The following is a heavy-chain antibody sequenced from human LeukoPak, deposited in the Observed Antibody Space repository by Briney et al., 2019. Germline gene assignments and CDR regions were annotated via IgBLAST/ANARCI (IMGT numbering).Heavy chain of an antibody. CDR2: ISSSSSYI. J-gene: IGHJ6*03. D-gene: IGHD2-15*01. CDR1: GFTFSSYA. Sequence: GGSLRLSCAASGFTFSSYAMNWFRQAPGKGLEWVSSISSSSSYIYYADSLKGRFTISRDNAKNALYLQMNGLRAEDTAVYYCARTERPARYEAILSHMDVWGKGTTVTVSS. V-gene: IGHV3-21*01. CDR3: ARTERPARYEAILSHMDV.